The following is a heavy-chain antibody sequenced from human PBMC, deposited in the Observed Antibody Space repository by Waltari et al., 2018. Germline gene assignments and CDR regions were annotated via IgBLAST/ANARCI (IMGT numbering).Heavy chain of an antibody. D-gene: IGHD1-26*01. V-gene: IGHV1-2*06. CDR2: INPNSGGT. J-gene: IGHJ6*03. CDR3: ARTPAGGYYYYMDV. Sequence: QVQLVQSGAEVKKPGASVKVSCKASGYTFPGYYMHWVRQAPGQGLEWMGRINPNSGGTNYAQKFQGRVTMTRDTSISTAYMELSRLRSDDTAVYYCARTPAGGYYYYMDVWGKGTTVTVSS. CDR1: GYTFPGYY.